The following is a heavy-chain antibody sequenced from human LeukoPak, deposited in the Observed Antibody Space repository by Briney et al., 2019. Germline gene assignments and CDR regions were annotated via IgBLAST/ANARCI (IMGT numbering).Heavy chain of an antibody. V-gene: IGHV4-59*01. D-gene: IGHD4/OR15-4a*01. CDR3: ARGLYGAFVG. CDR1: GGSISSYY. Sequence: PSETLSLTCTVSGGSISSYYWSWIRQPPGKGLEWIGYIYYSGSTYYNPSLRSRVTISVDTSKNQFSLKLRSVTAADTAVYYRARGLYGAFVGWGQGTLVTVSS. CDR2: IYYSGST. J-gene: IGHJ4*02.